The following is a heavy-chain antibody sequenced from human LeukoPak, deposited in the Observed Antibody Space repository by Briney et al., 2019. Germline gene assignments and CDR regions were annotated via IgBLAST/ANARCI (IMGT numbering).Heavy chain of an antibody. D-gene: IGHD2-21*02. V-gene: IGHV3-7*03. Sequence: GGSLRLSCAASGFTFSTYWMSWVRQAPGKGLEWVAVIKQDGTEKYYVDSVKGRFTISRDNAKNALYLQMNSLRAEDTAVYYCARGLAVTARGSFDIWGKGTMVSVSS. CDR1: GFTFSTYW. J-gene: IGHJ3*02. CDR3: ARGLAVTARGSFDI. CDR2: IKQDGTEK.